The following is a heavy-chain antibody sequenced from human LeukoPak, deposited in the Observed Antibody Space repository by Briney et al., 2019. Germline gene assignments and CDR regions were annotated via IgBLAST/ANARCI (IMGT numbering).Heavy chain of an antibody. D-gene: IGHD2-21*01. J-gene: IGHJ5*02. CDR1: GGSINGDY. CDR2: IHYSGRT. Sequence: PSETLSLTCTVSGGSINGDYWSWIRQTPGKGLEWIGYIHYSGRTSYNPSLMSRVTISVDTSKNQFSLRLASVTAADTAIYYCAKETVVVPADDWFGPWGQGTLVTVSS. V-gene: IGHV4-59*01. CDR3: AKETVVVPADDWFGP.